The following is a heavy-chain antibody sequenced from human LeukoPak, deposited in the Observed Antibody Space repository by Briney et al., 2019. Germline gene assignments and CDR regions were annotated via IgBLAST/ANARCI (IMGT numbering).Heavy chain of an antibody. CDR1: GGTFSSYA. D-gene: IGHD1-1*01. V-gene: IGHV1-69*04. CDR3: ARGGSYYFYNGMDV. J-gene: IGHJ6*02. Sequence: ASVKVSCKASGGTFSSYAISWVRQAPGQGLEWMGRIIPILGIANYAQKFQGRVTITADNSTSTAYMELSSLRSDDTAVYYCARGGSYYFYNGMDVWGQGTTVTVSS. CDR2: IIPILGIA.